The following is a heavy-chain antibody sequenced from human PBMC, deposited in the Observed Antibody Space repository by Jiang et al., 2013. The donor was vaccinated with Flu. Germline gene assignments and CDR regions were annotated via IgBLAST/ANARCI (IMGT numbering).Heavy chain of an antibody. Sequence: PGLVKPSETLSLTCSISGASINKNFYWAWIRQTPGKGLEWIGSIYNTGSTYYNPSLEGRVTISLDTSNNQFFLKLSAVTAGDTAVYFCARPQDPADWFFDLWGRGTPVTVSS. CDR3: ARPQDPADWFFDL. V-gene: IGHV4-39*01. J-gene: IGHJ2*01. CDR1: GASINKNFY. CDR2: IYNTGST. D-gene: IGHD2-15*01.